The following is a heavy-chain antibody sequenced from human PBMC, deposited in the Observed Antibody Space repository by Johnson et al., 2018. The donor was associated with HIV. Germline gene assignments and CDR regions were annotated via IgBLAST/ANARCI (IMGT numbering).Heavy chain of an antibody. J-gene: IGHJ3*02. D-gene: IGHD3-3*01. CDR2: IRYDGSNK. V-gene: IGHV3-30*02. CDR3: ARVKGITVFGVVRPHGAFDI. CDR1: GFTFSSSG. Sequence: QVQLVESGGGVVQPGGSLRLSCAASGFTFSSSGMHWVRQAPGKGLEWVAFIRYDGSNKYYADSVKGRFTISRDNSKNTLYLQMNSLRVEDTAVYYCARVKGITVFGVVRPHGAFDIWGQGTMVTVSS.